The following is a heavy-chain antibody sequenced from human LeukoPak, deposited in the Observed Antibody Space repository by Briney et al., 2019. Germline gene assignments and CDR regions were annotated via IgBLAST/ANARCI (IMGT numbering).Heavy chain of an antibody. J-gene: IGHJ6*03. CDR2: IYTSGST. V-gene: IGHV4-4*07. Sequence: SETLSLTCTVSGGSISSYYWSWIRQPAGKGLEWIGRIYTSGSTNYNPSLKSRVTMSVDTSKNQFSLKLSSVTAADTAVYYCAREVAAAGTGYYYYMDVWGKGTTVTVSS. D-gene: IGHD6-13*01. CDR1: GGSISSYY. CDR3: AREVAAAGTGYYYYMDV.